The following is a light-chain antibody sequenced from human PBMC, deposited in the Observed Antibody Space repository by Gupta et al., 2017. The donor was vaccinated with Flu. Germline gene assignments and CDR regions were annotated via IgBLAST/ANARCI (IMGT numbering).Light chain of an antibody. CDR2: LVS. CDR3: MQGAHWMWA. V-gene: IGKV2-30*01. Sequence: VTLGQPATVSCRCRESLVDSGGSTIWYWFQQRPGQTPRRLSELVSHRESGVPDKGSGSGSGTEFTLKISRVEAEDVGVCFCMQGAHWMWAFGQGTKVEIK. CDR1: ESLVDSGGSTI. J-gene: IGKJ1*01.